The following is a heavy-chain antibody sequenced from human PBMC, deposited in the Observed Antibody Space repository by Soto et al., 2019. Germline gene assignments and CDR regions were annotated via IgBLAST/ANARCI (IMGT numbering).Heavy chain of an antibody. CDR2: INHSGSI. CDR1: GGAFSGYY. D-gene: IGHD6-6*01. Sequence: SETLSLTCAVYGGAFSGYYWSWIRQPPGRGLEWIGEINHSGSINYNPSLKSRVTISVDTSKNQFSLKLSSVTAADTAVYYCARGPHMQFVIWRFDSWGQGALVTVSP. V-gene: IGHV4-34*01. CDR3: ARGPHMQFVIWRFDS. J-gene: IGHJ4*02.